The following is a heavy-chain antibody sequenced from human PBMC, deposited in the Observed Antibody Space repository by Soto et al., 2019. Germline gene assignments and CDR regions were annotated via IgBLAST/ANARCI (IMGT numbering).Heavy chain of an antibody. CDR1: GFTFSSYW. D-gene: IGHD5-12*01. Sequence: PGESLKISCAASGFTFSSYWMSWVRQAPGKGLEWVANIKQDGSEKYYVDSVKGRFTISRDNAKNSLYLQMNSLRAEDTAVYYCARDLLGDIVATEYYYYYMDVWGKGTTVTVSS. J-gene: IGHJ6*03. V-gene: IGHV3-7*01. CDR2: IKQDGSEK. CDR3: ARDLLGDIVATEYYYYYMDV.